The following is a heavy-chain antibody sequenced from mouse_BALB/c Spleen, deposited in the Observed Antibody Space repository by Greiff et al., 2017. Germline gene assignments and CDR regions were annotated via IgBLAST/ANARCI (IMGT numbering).Heavy chain of an antibody. CDR3: ARGITTAYAMDY. V-gene: IGHV1-9*01. CDR1: GYTFSSYW. CDR2: ILPGSGST. D-gene: IGHD1-2*01. Sequence: QVQLKESGAELMKPGASVKISCKATGYTFSSYWIEWVKQRPGHGLEWIGEILPGSGSTNYNEKFKGKATFTADTSSNTAYMQLSSLTSEDSAVYYCARGITTAYAMDYWGQGTSVTVSS. J-gene: IGHJ4*01.